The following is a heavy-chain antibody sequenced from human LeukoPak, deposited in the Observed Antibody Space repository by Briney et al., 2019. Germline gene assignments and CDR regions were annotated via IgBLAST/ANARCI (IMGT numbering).Heavy chain of an antibody. CDR1: GGSSSGYY. Sequence: PSEAPSLTCAVYGGSSSGYYWSWIRQPPGKGLEWIGEINQSGSAKYNPSLKSRVTISLYTSENQSSLELTSVTAADTAVYYCARGTPSYDTLTGSYSGGFYFFDYWGQGTLVTVSS. CDR2: INQSGSA. J-gene: IGHJ4*02. V-gene: IGHV4-34*01. D-gene: IGHD3-9*01. CDR3: ARGTPSYDTLTGSYSGGFYFFDY.